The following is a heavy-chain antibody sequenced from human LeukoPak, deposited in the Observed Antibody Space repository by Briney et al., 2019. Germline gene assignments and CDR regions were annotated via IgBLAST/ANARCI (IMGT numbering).Heavy chain of an antibody. D-gene: IGHD3-3*01. CDR2: IYYSGST. J-gene: IGHJ3*02. Sequence: SETLSLTCTVSGGSISSYYWSWIRQPPGKGLEWIGYIYYSGSTNYNPSLKSRVTISVDTSKNQFSLKLSSVTATDTAVYYCVRGHYDFWSGYRPDAFDIWGQGTMVTVSS. CDR3: VRGHYDFWSGYRPDAFDI. CDR1: GGSISSYY. V-gene: IGHV4-59*01.